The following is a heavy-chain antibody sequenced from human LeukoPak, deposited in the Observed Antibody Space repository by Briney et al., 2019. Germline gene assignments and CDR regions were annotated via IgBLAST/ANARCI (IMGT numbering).Heavy chain of an antibody. D-gene: IGHD2-15*01. CDR2: IYSGGNT. Sequence: GGSLRLSCAASGFTVSSNYMSWVRQAPGKGLGWVSAIYSGGNTYYADSVKGRSTISRDNSKNTLYLQMNSLRAEDTAVYYCASLPYSAPFSFDYWGQGTLVTVSS. J-gene: IGHJ4*02. CDR1: GFTVSSNY. CDR3: ASLPYSAPFSFDY. V-gene: IGHV3-53*01.